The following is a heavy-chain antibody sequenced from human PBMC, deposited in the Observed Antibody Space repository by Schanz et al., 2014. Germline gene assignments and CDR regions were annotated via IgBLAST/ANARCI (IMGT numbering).Heavy chain of an antibody. J-gene: IGHJ4*02. CDR3: ARAPTAYCSDTSCLGTPFDY. Sequence: QILLVQPGPEVKKPGASVTVSCKASGYDFHIYAYSWVRQAPGQGLEWMGIINPSGGGTSYALRFQDRVTVTRDTSRSTVYMELSSLRSEDTAVYYCARAPTAYCSDTSCLGTPFDYWGQGTLVTVSS. CDR2: INPSGGGT. CDR1: GYDFHIYA. V-gene: IGHV1-46*02. D-gene: IGHD2-2*01.